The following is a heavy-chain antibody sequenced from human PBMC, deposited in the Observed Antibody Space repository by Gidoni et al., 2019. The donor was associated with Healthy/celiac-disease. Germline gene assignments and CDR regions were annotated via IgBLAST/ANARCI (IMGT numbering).Heavy chain of an antibody. Sequence: QLQLQESGPGLVKPSETLSLTCTVSGRSLSSSSYYWGWIRQPPGKGLEWIGSIYYSGSTYYNPSLKSRVTISVDTSKNQFSLKLSSVTAADTAVYYCAILRYPPSLFDYGMDVWGQGTTVTVSS. D-gene: IGHD3-9*01. CDR1: GRSLSSSSYY. CDR2: IYYSGST. CDR3: AILRYPPSLFDYGMDV. J-gene: IGHJ6*02. V-gene: IGHV4-39*01.